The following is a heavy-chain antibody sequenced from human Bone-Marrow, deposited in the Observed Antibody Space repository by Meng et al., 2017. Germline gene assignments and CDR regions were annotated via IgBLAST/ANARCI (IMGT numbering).Heavy chain of an antibody. Sequence: EVRLVAYGGGLVQPGGSLRLSCGASGFNFGDYIMHWVRQSPGKGLEWISRIVSDGGITTYADSVKGRFTISRDNAKNTLYLEMNSLGAEDTAVYYCARDLGWVLFDYWGQGALVTVSS. D-gene: IGHD3-3*01. CDR2: IVSDGGIT. CDR3: ARDLGWVLFDY. V-gene: IGHV3-74*01. J-gene: IGHJ4*02. CDR1: GFNFGDYI.